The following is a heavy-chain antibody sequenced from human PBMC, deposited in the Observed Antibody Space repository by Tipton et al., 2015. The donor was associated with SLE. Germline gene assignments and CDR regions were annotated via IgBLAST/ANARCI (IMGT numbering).Heavy chain of an antibody. CDR1: GFPFSTYT. Sequence: SLRLSCAASGFPFSTYTMNWVRQAPGRGLEWVSAISSRTIYYADSVKGRFTVSRDNAKNSLYLQMNSLRAEDTAVYYCVRIPNRANRPNWFGPWGQGTLVTCSS. D-gene: IGHD1-14*01. CDR2: ISSRTIY. CDR3: VRIPNRANRPNWFGP. V-gene: IGHV3-21*01. J-gene: IGHJ5*02.